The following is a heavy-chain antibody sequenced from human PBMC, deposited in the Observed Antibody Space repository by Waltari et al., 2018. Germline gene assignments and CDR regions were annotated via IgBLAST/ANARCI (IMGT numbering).Heavy chain of an antibody. CDR2: IIPILGIA. D-gene: IGHD3-10*01. V-gene: IGHV1-69*04. J-gene: IGHJ4*02. CDR1: GGTFSSYT. Sequence: VSCKASGGTFSSYTISWVRQAPGQGLEWMGRIIPILGIANYAQKFQGRVTITADKSTSTAYMELSSLRSEDTAVYYCAREGGDYYGSGSYYDHFDYWGQGTLVTVSS. CDR3: AREGGDYYGSGSYYDHFDY.